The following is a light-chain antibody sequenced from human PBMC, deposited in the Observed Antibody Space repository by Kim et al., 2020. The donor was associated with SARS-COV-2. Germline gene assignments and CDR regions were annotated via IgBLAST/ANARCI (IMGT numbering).Light chain of an antibody. J-gene: IGLJ2*01. CDR3: AAWDDSLSGVN. V-gene: IGLV1-44*01. Sequence: SCYGGYAHIGTLSVNSFLQLPGPTPKLLIYSNNPRPSAVPVRFSGSKSGTSASLAITGLQAQDEADYFCAAWDDSLSGVNFGGGTQLTVL. CDR1: YAHIGTLS. CDR2: SNN.